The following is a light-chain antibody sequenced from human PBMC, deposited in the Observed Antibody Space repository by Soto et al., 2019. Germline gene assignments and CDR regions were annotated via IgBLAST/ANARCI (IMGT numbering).Light chain of an antibody. Sequence: DIPMTQSPSSLSASVGDRVTITCQASQDISNYLNWYQQNPGKAPKLLLYDASNLETGVPSRFSGRGSGTAFTFTISSLQPEDIATSYCQQYDNLPPYTFGQGTKLEIK. V-gene: IGKV1-33*01. CDR3: QQYDNLPPYT. J-gene: IGKJ2*01. CDR2: DAS. CDR1: QDISNY.